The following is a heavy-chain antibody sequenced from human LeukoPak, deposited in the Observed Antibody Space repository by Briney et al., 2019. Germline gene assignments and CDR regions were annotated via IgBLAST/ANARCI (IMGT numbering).Heavy chain of an antibody. CDR1: GFTFSSYA. CDR3: AKDGGYCSGGSCYPENY. CDR2: ISYDGSNK. D-gene: IGHD2-15*01. Sequence: GGSLRLSCAASGFTFSSYAMHWVRQAPGKGLEWVAVISYDGSNKYYADSVKGRFTISRDNSKNTLYLQMNSLRAEDTAVYYCAKDGGYCSGGSCYPENYWGQGTLVTVSS. J-gene: IGHJ4*02. V-gene: IGHV3-30*04.